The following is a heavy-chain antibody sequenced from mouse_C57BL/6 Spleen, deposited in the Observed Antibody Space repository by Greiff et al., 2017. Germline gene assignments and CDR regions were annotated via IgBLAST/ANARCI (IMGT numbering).Heavy chain of an antibody. CDR1: GYTFTSYW. CDR2: IDPSDSYT. Sequence: QVQLKQPGAELVKPGASVKLSCKASGYTFTSYWMQWVKQRPGQGLEWIGEIDPSDSYTNYNQKFKGKATLTVDTSSSTAYMQLSSLTSEDSAVYYCARPDSSGYDYWGQGTTLTVSS. J-gene: IGHJ2*01. V-gene: IGHV1-50*01. CDR3: ARPDSSGYDY. D-gene: IGHD3-2*02.